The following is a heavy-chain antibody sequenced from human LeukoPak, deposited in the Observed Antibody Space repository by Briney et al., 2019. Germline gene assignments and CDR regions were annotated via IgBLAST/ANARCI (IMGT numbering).Heavy chain of an antibody. CDR1: GFTFQHYA. CDR2: INWNSAKI. V-gene: IGHV3-9*01. Sequence: PGRSLRLSCAAPGFTFQHYAIHWVRQVPGKGLEWVSGINWNSAKIGYADSVKGRFTISRDNAKNSVSLQMNSLRGEDTALYYCAKDKSAFYNGYDWDLDIWGQGTLVTVSS. D-gene: IGHD5-12*01. CDR3: AKDKSAFYNGYDWDLDI. J-gene: IGHJ4*02.